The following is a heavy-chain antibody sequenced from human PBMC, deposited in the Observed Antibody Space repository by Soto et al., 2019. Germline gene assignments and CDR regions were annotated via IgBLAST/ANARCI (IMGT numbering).Heavy chain of an antibody. D-gene: IGHD3-9*01. CDR1: GDSPSSGGHY. J-gene: IGHJ4*02. CDR2: IYDSVNT. V-gene: IGHV4-31*03. Sequence: SETLSLTCTVSGDSPSSGGHYWSWIRQHPGKGLEWIGHIYDSVNTYYSPSLRSRVTISADMSKNQFSLNLRSVTAADTAVYYCARVDHRGYFAILTDYWGQGTLVTVSS. CDR3: ARVDHRGYFAILTDY.